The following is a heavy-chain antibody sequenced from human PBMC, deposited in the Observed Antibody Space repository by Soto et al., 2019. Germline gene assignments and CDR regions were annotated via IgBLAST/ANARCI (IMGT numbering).Heavy chain of an antibody. D-gene: IGHD2-2*02. CDR3: ARSGGWSYCSSTSCYKDDFWSGYYSY. CDR1: GGSISSYY. CDR2: IYYSGST. V-gene: IGHV4-59*08. Sequence: SETLSLTCTVSGGSISSYYWSWIRQPPGKGLEWIGYIYYSGSTNYNPSLKSRVTISVDTSKNQFSLKLSSVTAADTAVYYCARSGGWSYCSSTSCYKDDFWSGYYSYWGQGTLVTVSS. J-gene: IGHJ4*02.